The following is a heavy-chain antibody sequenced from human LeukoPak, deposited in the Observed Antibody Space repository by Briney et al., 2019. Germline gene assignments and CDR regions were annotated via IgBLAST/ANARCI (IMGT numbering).Heavy chain of an antibody. J-gene: IGHJ4*02. CDR3: ARGNGSYPNDY. CDR1: VGTFSSYT. Sequence: SVTVSCKASVGTFSSYTISWVRQAPGQGREWMGRIIPILGIANYAQKFQGRVTITADKSTSTAYMELSSLRSEDTAVYYCARGNGSYPNDYWGQGTLVTVSS. D-gene: IGHD1-26*01. CDR2: IIPILGIA. V-gene: IGHV1-69*02.